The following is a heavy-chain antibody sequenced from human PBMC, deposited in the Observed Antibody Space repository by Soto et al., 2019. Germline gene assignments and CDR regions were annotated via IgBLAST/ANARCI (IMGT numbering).Heavy chain of an antibody. CDR1: GGSISSGDYY. CDR3: ARVSGDSSGYYDY. V-gene: IGHV4-30-4*01. D-gene: IGHD3-22*01. J-gene: IGHJ4*02. Sequence: SETLSLTCTVSGGSISSGDYYWSWIRQPPGKGLEWIGYIYYSGSTYYNPSLKSRVTISVDTSKNQFSLKLSSVTAADTAVYYCARVSGDSSGYYDYWGQGTLVTVSS. CDR2: IYYSGST.